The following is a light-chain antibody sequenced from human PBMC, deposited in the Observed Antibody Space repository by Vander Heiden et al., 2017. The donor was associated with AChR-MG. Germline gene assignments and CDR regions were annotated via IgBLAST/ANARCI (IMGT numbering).Light chain of an antibody. J-gene: IGKJ2*01. CDR1: QSVSSSY. CDR2: GAS. V-gene: IGKV3-20*01. CDR3: QQEGSLSYT. Sequence: LSQSPGTLSLSPGERATLSCRASQSVSSSYVAWYQQKPGQAPRLRIYGASSRATGIPDRFSGSGSGTDFSLSVSRLELEDFAVYYCQQEGSLSYTFGQGSKLEIK.